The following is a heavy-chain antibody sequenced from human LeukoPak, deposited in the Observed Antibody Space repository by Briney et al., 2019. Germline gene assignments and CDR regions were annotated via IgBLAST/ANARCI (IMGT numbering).Heavy chain of an antibody. Sequence: SETLSLTCTVSGGSISSYYWSWIRQPPGKGLEWIGYIYYSGSTNYNPSLKSRVTISVDTSKNQFSLKLSSVTAADTAVYYCARISHYYDSSGPLFDYWGQGTLVTVSS. CDR1: GGSISSYY. J-gene: IGHJ4*02. CDR3: ARISHYYDSSGPLFDY. CDR2: IYYSGST. D-gene: IGHD3-22*01. V-gene: IGHV4-59*01.